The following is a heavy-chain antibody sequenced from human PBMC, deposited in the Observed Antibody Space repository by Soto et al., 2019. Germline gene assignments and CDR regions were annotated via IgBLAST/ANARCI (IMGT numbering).Heavy chain of an antibody. CDR1: GFTFTSST. V-gene: IGHV1-58*01. CDR3: ANDPNIVVVPAATGGMDV. D-gene: IGHD2-2*01. Sequence: QMQLVKSGPEVKKPGTSVKVSCKASGFTFTSSTVQWVRQARGQRLEWIGWIVVGSGNTNYAQKFQERVTITRVTSISTAYMVLSSLRSDDTALYYCANDPNIVVVPAATGGMDVWCQGTTVTVSS. CDR2: IVVGSGNT. J-gene: IGHJ6*02.